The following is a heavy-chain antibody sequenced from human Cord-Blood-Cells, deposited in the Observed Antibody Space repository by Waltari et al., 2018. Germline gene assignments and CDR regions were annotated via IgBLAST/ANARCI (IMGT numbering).Heavy chain of an antibody. D-gene: IGHD6-13*01. CDR1: GYPISSGYY. CDR3: ARLKYSSRSFDY. J-gene: IGHJ4*02. CDR2: IYHSGST. V-gene: IGHV4-38-2*01. Sequence: QVQLQESGPGLVKPSETLSLTCAVSGYPISSGYYRGWIRQPPGMGLEWIGSIYHSGSTYYNPSLKSRVTISVDTSKNQFSLKLSSVTAADTAVYYCARLKYSSRSFDYWGQGTLVTVSS.